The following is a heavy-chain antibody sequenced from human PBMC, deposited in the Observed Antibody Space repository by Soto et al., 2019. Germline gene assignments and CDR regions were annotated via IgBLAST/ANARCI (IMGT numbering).Heavy chain of an antibody. CDR1: GCTFSSYW. CDR3: ARDGQWLDEGIDY. J-gene: IGHJ4*02. V-gene: IGHV3-7*01. CDR2: IKEDGSEK. Sequence: EVQLVEAGGGLVQPGGSLRLFCAASGCTFSSYWMSWVRQAPGNGLGWVAKIKEDGSEKYDVDSVKGRFTISRDNAKNSLYLQMNSLRAEDTAVYYCARDGQWLDEGIDYSGQGTLVTVSS. D-gene: IGHD6-19*01.